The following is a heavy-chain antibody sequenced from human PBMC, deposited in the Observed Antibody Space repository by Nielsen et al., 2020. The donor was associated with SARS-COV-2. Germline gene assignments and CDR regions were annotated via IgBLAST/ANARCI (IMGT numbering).Heavy chain of an antibody. CDR2: IIPIFGTA. D-gene: IGHD2-15*01. CDR3: AKAAVVAATQVHYYYYGMDV. CDR1: GGTFSSYA. V-gene: IGHV1-69*06. Sequence: SVKVSCKASGGTFSSYAISWVRQALGQGLEWMGGIIPIFGTANYAQKFQGRVTITADKSTSTAYMELSSLRSEDTAVYYCAKAAVVAATQVHYYYYGMDVWGQGTTVTVSS. J-gene: IGHJ6*02.